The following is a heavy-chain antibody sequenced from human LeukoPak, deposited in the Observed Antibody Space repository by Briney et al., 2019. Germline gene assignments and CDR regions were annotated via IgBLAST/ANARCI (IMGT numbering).Heavy chain of an antibody. V-gene: IGHV4-59*08. CDR1: GGSISSYY. CDR3: ARLAVWYFDY. Sequence: SETLSLTCTVSGGSISSYYWSWIRQPPGKGLEWIGYIYYSGSTNYNPSLKSRVTISIDTSKNQFSLKLSSVTAADTAVYYCARLAVWYFDYWGQGTLVTVSS. D-gene: IGHD2-21*01. J-gene: IGHJ4*02. CDR2: IYYSGST.